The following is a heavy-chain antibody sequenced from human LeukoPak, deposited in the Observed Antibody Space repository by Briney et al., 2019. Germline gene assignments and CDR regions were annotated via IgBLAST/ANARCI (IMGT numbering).Heavy chain of an antibody. V-gene: IGHV6-1*01. D-gene: IGHD3-16*01. CDR3: ARVYGPRYYMDV. CDR1: GDSVSSNSAA. Sequence: SQTLSLTCAISGDSVSSNSAAWNWIRQSPSRGLEWLGRTYYRSKWYNDYAVSVKSRITINPDTSKNQFSLKLSSVTAADTAVYYCARVYGPRYYMDVWGKGTTVTISS. J-gene: IGHJ6*03. CDR2: TYYRSKWYN.